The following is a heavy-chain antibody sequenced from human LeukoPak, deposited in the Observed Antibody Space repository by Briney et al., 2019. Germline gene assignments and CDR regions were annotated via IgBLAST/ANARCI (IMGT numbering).Heavy chain of an antibody. J-gene: IGHJ3*02. D-gene: IGHD1-26*01. CDR2: IIPIFGTA. CDR1: GGTFSIYS. V-gene: IGHV1-69*05. Sequence: SVKVSCKASGGTFSIYSIRWVRQAPGQGLEWMGGIIPIFGTANYPQKSQGRVTSTTDESTSPAYMELSSLRSEDTAVYYCAKARRQGAAPAFDIWGQGTMVTVSS. CDR3: AKARRQGAAPAFDI.